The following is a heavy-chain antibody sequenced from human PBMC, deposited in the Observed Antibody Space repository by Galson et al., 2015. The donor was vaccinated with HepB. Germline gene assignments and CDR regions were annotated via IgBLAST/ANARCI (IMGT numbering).Heavy chain of an antibody. Sequence: SLRLSCAASGFTFSSYSMNWVRQAPGKGLEWVSSISSSSSYIYYADSVKGRFTISRDNAKNSLYLQMNSLRAEDTAVYYCARGQDDILTGYSIDYWGQGTLVTVSS. V-gene: IGHV3-21*01. J-gene: IGHJ4*02. D-gene: IGHD3-9*01. CDR3: ARGQDDILTGYSIDY. CDR1: GFTFSSYS. CDR2: ISSSSSYI.